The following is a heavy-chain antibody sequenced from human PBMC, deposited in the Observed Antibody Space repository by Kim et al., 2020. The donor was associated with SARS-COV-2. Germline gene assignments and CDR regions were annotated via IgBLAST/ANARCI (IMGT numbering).Heavy chain of an antibody. V-gene: IGHV3-66*01. CDR1: GFPVRSNY. D-gene: IGHD6-19*01. Sequence: GGSLRLSCAVSGFPVRSNYMNWVRQAPGKGLEWVSVIHSGTTTDYADSVKGRFTISRDNSKYTLYLQMNNLRAEDTAVYYCARDRSSGWFVFDYWGQGTLVTVSS. CDR2: IHSGTTT. J-gene: IGHJ4*02. CDR3: ARDRSSGWFVFDY.